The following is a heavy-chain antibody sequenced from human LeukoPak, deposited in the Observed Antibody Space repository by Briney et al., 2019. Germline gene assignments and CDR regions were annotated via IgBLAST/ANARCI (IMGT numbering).Heavy chain of an antibody. CDR1: GGTFSSYA. J-gene: IGHJ4*02. Sequence: SVKVSCKASGGTFSSYAISWVRQAPGQGLEWMGRIIPILGIANYAQKFQGRVTITADKSTSTAYMELSSLRSEDTAVYYCARDLATLRGGDQSFDYWGQGNLVTVSS. V-gene: IGHV1-69*04. CDR2: IIPILGIA. D-gene: IGHD1-26*01. CDR3: ARDLATLRGGDQSFDY.